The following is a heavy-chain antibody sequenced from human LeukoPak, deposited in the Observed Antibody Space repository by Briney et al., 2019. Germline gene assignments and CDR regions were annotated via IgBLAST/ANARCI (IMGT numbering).Heavy chain of an antibody. CDR1: GGTFSSYA. V-gene: IGHV1-69*04. CDR3: ARDREQQLVQDAFDI. J-gene: IGHJ3*02. D-gene: IGHD6-13*01. CDR2: IIPILGIA. Sequence: SVKVSCKASGGTFSSYAISWMRQAPGQGLEWMGRIIPILGIANYAQKFQGRVTITADKSTSTAYMELSSLRSEDTAVYYCARDREQQLVQDAFDIWGQGTMVTVSS.